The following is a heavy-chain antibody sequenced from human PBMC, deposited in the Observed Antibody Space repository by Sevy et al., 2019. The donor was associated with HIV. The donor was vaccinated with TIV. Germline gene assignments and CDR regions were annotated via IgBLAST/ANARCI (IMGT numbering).Heavy chain of an antibody. J-gene: IGHJ4*02. V-gene: IGHV3-48*01. CDR1: GFTFSSYS. CDR3: ARLSGYSSSWSYFDY. CDR2: ISGSGSTI. Sequence: GGSLRLSCAASGFTFSSYSMNWVRQAPGKGLEWVSYISGSGSTIYYADSVKGRFTISRDSAKNSLYLQMNSLRAEDTAVYHCARLSGYSSSWSYFDYWGQGTLVTVSS. D-gene: IGHD6-13*01.